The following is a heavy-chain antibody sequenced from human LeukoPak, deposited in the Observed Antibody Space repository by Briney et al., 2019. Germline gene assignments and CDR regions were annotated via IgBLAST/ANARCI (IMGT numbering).Heavy chain of an antibody. CDR3: AKDAYSISGSYYHFDY. D-gene: IGHD3-10*01. CDR1: GFTFSSYA. J-gene: IGHJ4*02. V-gene: IGHV3-23*01. CDR2: VSNSGGTT. Sequence: GGSLRLSCAASGFTFSSYALSWVRQAPGEGLEWVSTVSNSGGTTYYADSVKGRSTISRDNSENTLYLQMNSLRAEDTAVYYCAKDAYSISGSYYHFDYWGQGTLVTVSS.